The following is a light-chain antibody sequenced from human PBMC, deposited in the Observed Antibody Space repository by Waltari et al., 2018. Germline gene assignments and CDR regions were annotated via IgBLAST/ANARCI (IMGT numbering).Light chain of an antibody. CDR3: QQYYSISPT. Sequence: DIVMTQSPDSLAVSLGERATINCKSSQSVLYSSNNKNYLAWYQQKAGQPPKLLIYWASTRESGVPDRFSGSGSGTDFTLTISSLQAEDVAVYHCQQYYSISPTFDQGP. V-gene: IGKV4-1*01. CDR2: WAS. J-gene: IGKJ1*01. CDR1: QSVLYSSNNKNY.